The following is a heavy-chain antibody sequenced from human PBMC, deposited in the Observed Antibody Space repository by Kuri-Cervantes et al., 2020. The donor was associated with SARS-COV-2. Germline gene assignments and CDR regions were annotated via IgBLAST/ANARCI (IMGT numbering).Heavy chain of an antibody. CDR3: ARDPYSGYDFDFDY. Sequence: GESLKISCKASGYTFTSYAMNWVRQAPGQGLEWMGWINTNTGNPTYAQGFTGRFVFSLDTSVSTAYLQISSLKAEDTAVYYCARDPYSGYDFDFDYWGQGTLVTVSS. CDR1: GYTFTSYA. CDR2: INTNTGNP. V-gene: IGHV7-4-1*02. D-gene: IGHD5-12*01. J-gene: IGHJ4*02.